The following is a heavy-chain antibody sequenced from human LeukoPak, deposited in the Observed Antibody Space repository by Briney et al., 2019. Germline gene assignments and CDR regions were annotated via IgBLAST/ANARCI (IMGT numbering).Heavy chain of an antibody. J-gene: IGHJ3*02. CDR1: GFTFSSYG. D-gene: IGHD3-22*01. V-gene: IGHV3-30*18. CDR3: AKVKTTYYYDSSAVAFDI. CDR2: ISYDGSNK. Sequence: GSLRLSCAAPGFTFSSYGMHWFRQAPGKGLEWVAVISYDGSNKYYADSVKGRFTISRDNSKNTLYLQMNSLRAEDTAVYYCAKVKTTYYYDSSAVAFDIWGQGTMVTVSS.